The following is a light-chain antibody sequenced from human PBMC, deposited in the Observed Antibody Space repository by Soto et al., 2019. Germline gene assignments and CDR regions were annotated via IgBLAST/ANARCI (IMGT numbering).Light chain of an antibody. V-gene: IGLV6-57*03. CDR1: SGSIASNY. J-gene: IGLJ3*02. Sequence: NFMLTQPHSVSESPGKTVTISCTRSSGSIASNYVQWYQQRPGSAPTTVIYEDNQRPSGVPDRFSGSIDSSSNSASLTISGLKTEDEADYYCQSYDRGVFGGGTKLTAL. CDR3: QSYDRGV. CDR2: EDN.